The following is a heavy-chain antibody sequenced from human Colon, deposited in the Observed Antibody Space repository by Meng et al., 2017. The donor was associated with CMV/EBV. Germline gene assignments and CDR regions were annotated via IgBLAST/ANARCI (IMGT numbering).Heavy chain of an antibody. Sequence: SETLSLTCTVSGGSMSSSSDYWAWIRQPPGKGLEWIGSVYHTGNPYYNPSLKSRITILIDTSKNQLSLKMNSVTAADTAEYYCARARGLGLKYFDLWGRGTLVTVSP. D-gene: IGHD3-10*01. J-gene: IGHJ2*01. CDR1: GGSMSSSSDY. CDR3: ARARGLGLKYFDL. CDR2: VYHTGNP. V-gene: IGHV4-39*07.